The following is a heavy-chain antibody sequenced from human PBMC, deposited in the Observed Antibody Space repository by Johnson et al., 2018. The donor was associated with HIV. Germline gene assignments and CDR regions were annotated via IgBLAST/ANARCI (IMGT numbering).Heavy chain of an antibody. Sequence: QVLLVESGGGLVQPGASLRLSCAASGITFSSYGMHWVRQAPGKGLEWVAVIWYDGSNKYYADYVKGRFTISRDNSKNTLYLQMESLRVEDTAIYYCAKVDRRGGAFDIWGQGTMVTVSS. D-gene: IGHD3-10*01. CDR3: AKVDRRGGAFDI. CDR2: IWYDGSNK. CDR1: GITFSSYG. V-gene: IGHV3-33*06. J-gene: IGHJ3*02.